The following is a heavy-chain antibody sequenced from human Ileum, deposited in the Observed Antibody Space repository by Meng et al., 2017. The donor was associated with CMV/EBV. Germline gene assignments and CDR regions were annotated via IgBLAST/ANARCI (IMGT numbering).Heavy chain of an antibody. V-gene: IGHV3-74*01. CDR1: GFTFSKYW. D-gene: IGHD1-26*01. Sequence: GGSLRLSCAASGFTFSKYWMHWARQAPGKGLVWVSHINSDGIATNYADSVKGRFTISRDNAKNTLYLQMNSLRAEDTAVYYCARESGSYDYWGQGTLVTFSS. CDR3: ARESGSYDY. CDR2: INSDGIAT. J-gene: IGHJ4*02.